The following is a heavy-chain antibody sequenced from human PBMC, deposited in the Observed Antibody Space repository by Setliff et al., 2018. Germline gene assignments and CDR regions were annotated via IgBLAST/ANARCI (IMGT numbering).Heavy chain of an antibody. D-gene: IGHD2-15*01. CDR2: ISWNGGGS. J-gene: IGHJ4*02. V-gene: IGHV3-20*04. CDR1: GFISDDYG. CDR3: ARDLGARYCSGSLDY. Sequence: PGGSLRLSCEVSGFISDDYGMNWVRQSPGKGLEWVSGISWNGGGSGYADSVKGRFTISRDSAKNSLYLQMDSLRAEDTAVYYCARDLGARYCSGSLDYWGQGTLVTVSS.